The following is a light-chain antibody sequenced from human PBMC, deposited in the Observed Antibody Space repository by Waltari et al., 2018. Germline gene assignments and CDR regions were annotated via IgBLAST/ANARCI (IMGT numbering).Light chain of an antibody. V-gene: IGLV3-25*03. CDR2: KDT. CDR3: QSGDSSGVVV. J-gene: IGLJ2*01. Sequence: SYELTQPPSVSVSPGQTARITCSGDALPKQFAFWYQQKSGQAPVVVIYKDTERPSGIPDRISGSSSGTTVTLTISGAQAEDEADYYCQSGDSSGVVVFGGGTK. CDR1: ALPKQF.